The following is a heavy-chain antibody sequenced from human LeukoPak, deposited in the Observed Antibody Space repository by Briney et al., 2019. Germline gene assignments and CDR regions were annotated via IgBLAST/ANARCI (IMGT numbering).Heavy chain of an antibody. CDR3: ARDYCCGDCYSVPHYYYYMDV. Sequence: SETLSLTCTVSGGSINSYYWSWIRQPPGKGLECLGYIYYSGRTNYNPSLKSRVTISVDTSKNKFSLKLSSVTAADTAVYYCARDYCCGDCYSVPHYYYYMDVWVKGTTVTVSS. V-gene: IGHV4-59*01. CDR1: GGSINSYY. D-gene: IGHD2-21*02. CDR2: IYYSGRT. J-gene: IGHJ6*03.